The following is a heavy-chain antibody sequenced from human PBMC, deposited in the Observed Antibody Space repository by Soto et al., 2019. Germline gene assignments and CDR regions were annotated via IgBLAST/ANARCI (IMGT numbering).Heavy chain of an antibody. V-gene: IGHV3-53*01. Sequence: ESGGGLIQPGGSLRLSCAASGFTVSSNYMSWVRQAPGKGLEWVSVIYSGGSTYYADSVKGRFTISRDNSKNTLYLQMNSLRAEDTAVYYCARLPYYYDSSGYYWGQGTLVTVSS. CDR1: GFTVSSNY. D-gene: IGHD3-22*01. CDR2: IYSGGST. J-gene: IGHJ4*02. CDR3: ARLPYYYDSSGYY.